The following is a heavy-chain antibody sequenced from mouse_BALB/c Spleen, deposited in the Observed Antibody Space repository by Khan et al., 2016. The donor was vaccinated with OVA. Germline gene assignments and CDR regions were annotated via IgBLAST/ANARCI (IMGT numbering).Heavy chain of an antibody. CDR2: ISYSGST. D-gene: IGHD2-12*01. CDR1: GYSITSDYA. V-gene: IGHV3-2*02. J-gene: IGHJ3*01. CDR3: ARTNDYTDDGWFAY. Sequence: EVQLQESGPGLVKPSQSLSLTCTVTGYSITSDYAWNWIRQFPGNKLEWMGYISYSGSTSYNPSLKSRSSITRDTSKHQFLLLLNSVTFEDTATYYCARTNDYTDDGWFAYWGQGTLVTVSA.